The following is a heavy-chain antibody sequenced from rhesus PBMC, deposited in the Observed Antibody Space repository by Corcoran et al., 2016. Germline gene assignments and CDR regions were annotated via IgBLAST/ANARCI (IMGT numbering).Heavy chain of an antibody. CDR2: INTGGGST. J-gene: IGHJ4*01. CDR1: GFTFGSYY. Sequence: EVQLVESGGGLVQPGGSLRLSCTGSGFTFGSYYMYWVRQAPGKGLEWVSAINTGGGSTWYTDYVKGRFTISKENAKNTLYLQMDSLRAEDTAVYYCARESEAAGYFDYWGQGVLVTVSS. V-gene: IGHV3-8*01. D-gene: IGHD6-31*01. CDR3: ARESEAAGYFDY.